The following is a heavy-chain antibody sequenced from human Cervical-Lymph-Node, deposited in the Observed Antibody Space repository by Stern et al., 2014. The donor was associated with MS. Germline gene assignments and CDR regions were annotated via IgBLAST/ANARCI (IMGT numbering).Heavy chain of an antibody. D-gene: IGHD4-17*01. Sequence: EVQLVESGGGLVQPGGSLRLSCAASGFTFSSYWMHWVRRAPGKGLVGVSGIKYDGSRTNYADSVKGRFTISRDNAKSTLFLQMNSLRADDTAVYYCASNNHYGVSLDYWGQGALVTVSS. V-gene: IGHV3-74*01. CDR1: GFTFSSYW. J-gene: IGHJ4*02. CDR3: ASNNHYGVSLDY. CDR2: IKYDGSRT.